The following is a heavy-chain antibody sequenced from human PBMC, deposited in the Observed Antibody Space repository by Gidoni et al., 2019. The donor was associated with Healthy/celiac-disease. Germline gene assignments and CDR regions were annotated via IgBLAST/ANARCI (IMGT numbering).Heavy chain of an antibody. Sequence: EVQLVESGGGLVQPGGSLRLSCAASGFTVSSNYMSWLRQAPGQGLEWVSVIYSCGSTYYADSVKCRFTLSRDNSKNTLYLQMNSLRAEDTAVYYCARENSSSWCFDYWGQGTLVTVSS. J-gene: IGHJ4*02. V-gene: IGHV3-66*02. CDR1: GFTVSSNY. CDR3: ARENSSSWCFDY. D-gene: IGHD6-13*01. CDR2: IYSCGST.